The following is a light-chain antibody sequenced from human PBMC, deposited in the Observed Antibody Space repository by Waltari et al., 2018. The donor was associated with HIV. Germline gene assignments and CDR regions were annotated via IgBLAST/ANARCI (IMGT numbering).Light chain of an antibody. J-gene: IGLJ6*01. CDR3: SSSDDSLRQYV. CDR1: NSNIGNNY. V-gene: IGLV1-47*01. CDR2: RND. Sequence: QSVLTQPPSASGTPGQTVTISCSGSNSNIGNNYVYWYQQFSGMPPKLHIFRNDHRPSGVHDRFSGSKSGSSASLDVSGLLSEDEADYFCSSSDDSLRQYVFGGGTRLTV.